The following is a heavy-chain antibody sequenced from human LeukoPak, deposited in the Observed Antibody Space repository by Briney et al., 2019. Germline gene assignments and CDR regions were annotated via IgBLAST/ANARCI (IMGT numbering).Heavy chain of an antibody. CDR3: ACVRYYDILTGYYPIRY. Sequence: GESLKISCKGSGYSFTSCWISWVRQMPGKGLEWMGRIDPSDSYTNYSPSFQGHVTISADKSISTAYLQWSSLKASDTAMYYCACVRYYDILTGYYPIRYWGQGTLVTVSS. CDR1: GYSFTSCW. D-gene: IGHD3-9*01. V-gene: IGHV5-10-1*01. CDR2: IDPSDSYT. J-gene: IGHJ4*02.